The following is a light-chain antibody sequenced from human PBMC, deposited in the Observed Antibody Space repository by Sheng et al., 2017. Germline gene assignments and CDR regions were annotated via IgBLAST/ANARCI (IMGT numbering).Light chain of an antibody. V-gene: IGKV3-11*01. CDR3: QQRSNWPPGYT. J-gene: IGKJ2*01. CDR2: DAS. Sequence: EIVLTQSPATLSLSPGERATLSCRASQSVSSYLAWYQQKPGQAPRLLIYDASNRATGIPARFSGSGSGTDFTLTISSLEPEDFAVYYCQQRSNWPPGYTFGQGDQAGRSN. CDR1: QSVSSY.